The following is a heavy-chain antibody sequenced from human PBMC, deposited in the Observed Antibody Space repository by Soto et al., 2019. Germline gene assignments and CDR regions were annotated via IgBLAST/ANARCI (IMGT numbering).Heavy chain of an antibody. Sequence: QVQMVESGGGVVQPGRSLRLACAASGFTFSSYGLHWVRQAPGKGLEWVAVISHDGSNKYYADSVRGRFTISRDNSKDTLYLQMDSLRDEDTAVYYCAKGYCSSFTCYADYWGQGTLVIVSS. D-gene: IGHD2-2*01. CDR2: ISHDGSNK. CDR1: GFTFSSYG. J-gene: IGHJ4*02. V-gene: IGHV3-30*18. CDR3: AKGYCSSFTCYADY.